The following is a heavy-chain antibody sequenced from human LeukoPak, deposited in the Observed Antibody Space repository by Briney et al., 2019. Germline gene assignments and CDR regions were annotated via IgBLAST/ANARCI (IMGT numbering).Heavy chain of an antibody. D-gene: IGHD6-13*01. J-gene: IGHJ4*02. CDR1: GFTFSSYG. CDR3: AKTGGSSWSQFDY. Sequence: GGSLRLSCAASGFTFSSYGMHWVRQAPGKGLEWVAVISYDGSNKYYADSVKGRFTISRDNSKNTLYLQMNSLRAEDTAVYYCAKTGGSSWSQFDYWGQGTLVTVSS. CDR2: ISYDGSNK. V-gene: IGHV3-30*18.